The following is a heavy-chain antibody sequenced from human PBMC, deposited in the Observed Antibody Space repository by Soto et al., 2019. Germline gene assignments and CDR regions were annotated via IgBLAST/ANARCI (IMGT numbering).Heavy chain of an antibody. V-gene: IGHV4-34*01. Sequence: QVQLQQWGAGLLKPSETLSLTCAVYGGSFSGYYWSWIRQPPGKGLEWIGEINHSGSTNYNPSLKSRVPLSVDTSKNQFSLKLSSVAAADTAGYYCARLSWSYYSFLDYWGQGTLVTVSS. CDR2: INHSGST. J-gene: IGHJ4*02. CDR3: ARLSWSYYSFLDY. D-gene: IGHD1-26*01. CDR1: GGSFSGYY.